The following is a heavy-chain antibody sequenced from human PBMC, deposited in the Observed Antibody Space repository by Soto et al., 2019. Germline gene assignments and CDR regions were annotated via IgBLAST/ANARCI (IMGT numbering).Heavy chain of an antibody. J-gene: IGHJ6*03. CDR2: ISSGGGTI. CDR3: ARQVKGDFWNNYNYYYYYYMDV. D-gene: IGHD3-3*01. Sequence: GGSLRLSCAASGFTFSDYYMSWIRQAPGKGLEWVSYISSGGGTIYYADSVQGRFTISRDNAKNSLYLQMNSLRAEDTAVYYCARQVKGDFWNNYNYYYYYYMDVWGKGTTVTVSS. V-gene: IGHV3-11*01. CDR1: GFTFSDYY.